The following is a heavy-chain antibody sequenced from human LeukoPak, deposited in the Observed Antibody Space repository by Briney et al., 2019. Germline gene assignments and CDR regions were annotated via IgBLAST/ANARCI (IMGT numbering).Heavy chain of an antibody. D-gene: IGHD1-26*01. Sequence: PSETLSLTCTVSGGSISSYYWSWIRQPPGKGLEWIGYIYYSGSTNYNPSLKSRVTISVDTSKNQFSLKLSSVTAADTAVYYCARGGSGSYYADFDYWGQGTLVTVSS. J-gene: IGHJ4*02. V-gene: IGHV4-59*01. CDR3: ARGGSGSYYADFDY. CDR1: GGSISSYY. CDR2: IYYSGST.